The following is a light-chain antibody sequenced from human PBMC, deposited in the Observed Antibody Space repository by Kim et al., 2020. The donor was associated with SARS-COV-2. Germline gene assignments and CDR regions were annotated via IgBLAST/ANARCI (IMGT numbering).Light chain of an antibody. J-gene: IGKJ2*01. CDR2: WAS. CDR1: QSIFYSLNNKND. CDR3: QQYYSSPRT. Sequence: DIVLTQSPDSLAVSLGERATINCKSSQSIFYSLNNKNDLDWYQQKPGQPPKLLIYWASTRESGVPDRFSGSGSGTDFTLTITSLQAEDVAVYYCQQYYSSPRTFGQGTKLEI. V-gene: IGKV4-1*01.